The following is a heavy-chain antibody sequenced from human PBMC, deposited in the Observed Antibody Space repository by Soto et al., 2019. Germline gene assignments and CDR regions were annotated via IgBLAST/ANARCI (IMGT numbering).Heavy chain of an antibody. CDR1: GFTFSSSA. V-gene: IGHV3-23*01. Sequence: GGSLRLSCAASGFTFSSSAMSWVRQAPGKGLEWVSAISDSGGITYYADSVKGRFTISRDNSKNTLYLQMNSLRAEDTAVYYCAKALRRDFSDFDSWVQGTQVTVSS. CDR3: AKALRRDFSDFDS. D-gene: IGHD2-15*01. J-gene: IGHJ4*02. CDR2: ISDSGGIT.